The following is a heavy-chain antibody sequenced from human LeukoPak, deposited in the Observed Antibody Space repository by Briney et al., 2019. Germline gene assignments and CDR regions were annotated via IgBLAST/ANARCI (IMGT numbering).Heavy chain of an antibody. CDR2: IYHSGST. Sequence: PSATLSLTCTVSGDSISSYYWSWIRQPPGKGLEWIGYIYHSGSTNYNPSLKSRVTISADTSKDQFSLKLASVTAADTAVYYCATGYSSTWYYFDYWGQGTLVTVSS. CDR1: GDSISSYY. V-gene: IGHV4-59*01. J-gene: IGHJ4*02. CDR3: ATGYSSTWYYFDY. D-gene: IGHD6-13*01.